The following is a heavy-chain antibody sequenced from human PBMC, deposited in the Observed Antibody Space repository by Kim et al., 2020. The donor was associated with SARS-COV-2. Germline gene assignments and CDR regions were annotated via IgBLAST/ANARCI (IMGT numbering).Heavy chain of an antibody. D-gene: IGHD5-12*01. J-gene: IGHJ3*01. Sequence: SETLSLTCTASDDSISGTGYYWSWIRQRPGKGLEWIGYVAYTDDTYSNPALRSRLTLSVDRSGKKLSLKVNSVTAAYTAMYYCARGSGYDYEPDPLDVWGQGTMVSVST. CDR1: DDSISGTGYY. V-gene: IGHV4-31*03. CDR2: VAYTDDT. CDR3: ARGSGYDYEPDPLDV.